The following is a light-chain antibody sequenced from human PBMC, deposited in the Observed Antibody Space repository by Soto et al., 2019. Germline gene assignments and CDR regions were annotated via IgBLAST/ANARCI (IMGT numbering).Light chain of an antibody. Sequence: EIVLTQSPGTLSLSPGERATLSCRASQSVSSSYLAWYQHKPGQAPRLLIHCASSRATGTPDRFSGSGSGTDFTLTISRLEPEDFAVYYCQHYGSSSYTFGQGTKLEIK. V-gene: IGKV3-20*01. CDR1: QSVSSSY. CDR2: CAS. CDR3: QHYGSSSYT. J-gene: IGKJ2*01.